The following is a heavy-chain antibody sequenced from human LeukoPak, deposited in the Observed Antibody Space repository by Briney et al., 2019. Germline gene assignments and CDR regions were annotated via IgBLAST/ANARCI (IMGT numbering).Heavy chain of an antibody. V-gene: IGHV4-59*12. CDR3: ARKGLRQADY. Sequence: SETLSLTCTVSGGSISSYYWSWIRQPPGKGLEWIGYIYHSGSTKYNPSLNSRVAISVDTSKNQFSLNLSSVTAADTAVYFCARKGLRQADYWGQGVLVTVSS. J-gene: IGHJ4*02. CDR1: GGSISSYY. CDR2: IYHSGST.